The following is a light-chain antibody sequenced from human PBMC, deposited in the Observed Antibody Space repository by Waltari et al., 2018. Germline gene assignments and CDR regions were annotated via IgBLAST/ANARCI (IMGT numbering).Light chain of an antibody. CDR2: SND. V-gene: IGLV1-44*01. CDR3: ATWDFSLGAPL. Sequence: QSVLTQPPSVSATPGQRVIISCSGGSSNIGSHVVNWYQQLPGAAPNLLIYSNDGRPAGVPDRVSGSKSGTSASLAISGLQSDDEGDYYCATWDFSLGAPLFGGGTKVTVL. J-gene: IGLJ2*01. CDR1: SSNIGSHV.